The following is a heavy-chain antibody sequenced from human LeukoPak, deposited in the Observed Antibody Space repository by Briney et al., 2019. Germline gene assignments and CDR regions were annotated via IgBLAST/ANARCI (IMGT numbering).Heavy chain of an antibody. CDR3: ARHYDILTGVFDY. D-gene: IGHD3-9*01. J-gene: IGHJ4*02. CDR1: GGSISSHY. Sequence: SQTLSLTCTVSGGSISSHYWGWIRQPPGKGLEWIGSIDYSGSTYYNPSLKSRVTISVDTSKNQFSLKLSSVTAADTAVYYCARHYDILTGVFDYWGQGTLVTVSS. CDR2: IDYSGST. V-gene: IGHV4-39*01.